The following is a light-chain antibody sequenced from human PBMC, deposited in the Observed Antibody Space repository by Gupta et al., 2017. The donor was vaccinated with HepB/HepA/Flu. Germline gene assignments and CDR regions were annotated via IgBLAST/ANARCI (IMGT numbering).Light chain of an antibody. J-gene: IGLJ3*02. CDR1: SGSVSTSYY. V-gene: IGLV8-61*01. CDR2: STN. CDR3: VLYMGSGIWV. Sequence: SPGGTVTLTCGLSSGSVSTSYYPSWYQQTPGQPPRTLIYSTNTRSSGVPDRFSGSILENKAALTITGAQADDESDYYCVLYMGSGIWVFGGGTKLTVL.